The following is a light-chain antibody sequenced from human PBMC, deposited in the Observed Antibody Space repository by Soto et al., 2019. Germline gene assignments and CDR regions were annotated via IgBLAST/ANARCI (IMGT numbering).Light chain of an antibody. CDR2: GAS. V-gene: IGKV3-20*01. CDR3: QQYGSSHLT. Sequence: EIVLTQSPGTLSLSPGERATLSCRASQSVSSTYLAWYQHKPSQAPRLLIYGASSRATGIPDRFSGSGSGTDFTLTISRLEPEDFAVYYCQQYGSSHLTFGGGTKVEIK. J-gene: IGKJ4*01. CDR1: QSVSSTY.